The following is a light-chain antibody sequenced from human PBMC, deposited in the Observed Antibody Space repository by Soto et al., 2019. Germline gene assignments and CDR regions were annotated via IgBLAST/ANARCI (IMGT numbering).Light chain of an antibody. CDR3: QQYNDWPRT. V-gene: IGKV3-15*01. CDR1: QSFSSN. J-gene: IGKJ5*01. Sequence: EIVMTQSPATLSVSPGERATLSCRASQSFSSNLAWYQQKPGQAPRLLIYGASTRATGIPARFSGGGSGTEFTLTISSLQSEDFAVYHCQQYNDWPRTFGQGTRLEIK. CDR2: GAS.